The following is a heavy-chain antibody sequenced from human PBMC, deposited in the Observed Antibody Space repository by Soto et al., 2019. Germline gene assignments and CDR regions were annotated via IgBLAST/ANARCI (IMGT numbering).Heavy chain of an antibody. D-gene: IGHD6-19*01. CDR1: GFTFSSYG. V-gene: IGHV3-30*18. Sequence: QVQLVESGGGVVQPGRSLRLSCAASGFTFSSYGMHWVRQAPGKGLEWVAVISYDGSNKYYADSVKGRFTISRDNSKNTLYLQMNSLRAEDTAVYYCAKDTLSPYSSGWSYAHDDDYWGQGTLVTVSS. J-gene: IGHJ4*02. CDR2: ISYDGSNK. CDR3: AKDTLSPYSSGWSYAHDDDY.